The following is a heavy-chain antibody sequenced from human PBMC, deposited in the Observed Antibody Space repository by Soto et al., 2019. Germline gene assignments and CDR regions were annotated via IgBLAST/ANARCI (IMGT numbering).Heavy chain of an antibody. J-gene: IGHJ6*02. CDR1: GGSISSYY. CDR2: IYYSGST. Sequence: ETLSLTCTVSGGSISSYYWSWIRQPPGKGLEWIGYIYYSGSTNYNPSLKSRVTISVDTSKNQFSLKLSSVTAADTAVYYCARGGVVVPAAIGYYYYGMDVWGQGTTVTVSS. D-gene: IGHD2-2*02. V-gene: IGHV4-59*01. CDR3: ARGGVVVPAAIGYYYYGMDV.